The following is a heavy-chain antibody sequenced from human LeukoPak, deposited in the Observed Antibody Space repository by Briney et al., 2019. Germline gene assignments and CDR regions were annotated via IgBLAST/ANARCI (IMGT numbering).Heavy chain of an antibody. CDR3: ASNGDYKGYYYYGMDV. D-gene: IGHD4-17*01. J-gene: IGHJ6*02. V-gene: IGHV1-8*01. Sequence: ASVKVSCKASGYTFTSYDTNWVRQATGQGLEWTGWMNPNSGNTGYAQKFQGRVTMTRNTSISTAYMELSSLRSEDTAVYYCASNGDYKGYYYYGMDVWGQGTTVTVSS. CDR1: GYTFTSYD. CDR2: MNPNSGNT.